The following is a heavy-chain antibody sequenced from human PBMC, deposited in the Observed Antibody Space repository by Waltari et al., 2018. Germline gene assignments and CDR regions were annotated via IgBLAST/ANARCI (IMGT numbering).Heavy chain of an antibody. CDR3: ARVGLAARFTGGWFDP. V-gene: IGHV4-34*01. CDR1: GGSFSGYY. CDR2: INHSGST. D-gene: IGHD6-6*01. Sequence: QVQLQQWGPGLLKPSETLSLTCAVSGGSFSGYYWSWSRQPPGKGLEWIGEINHSGSTNFNPSLKSRVTMSVDTSKNQFSLKLSSLTAADTAIYYCARVGLAARFTGGWFDPWGQGTLVTVSS. J-gene: IGHJ5*02.